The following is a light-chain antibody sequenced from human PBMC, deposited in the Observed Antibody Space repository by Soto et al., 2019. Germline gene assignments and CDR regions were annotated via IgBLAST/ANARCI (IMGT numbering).Light chain of an antibody. CDR1: QSIDSW. CDR2: KAS. V-gene: IGKV1-5*03. CDR3: QQYSVYPWT. J-gene: IGKJ1*01. Sequence: DIQMTQSPASLSASVGDRVTITCRASQSIDSWLAWLQQRPEKAPKLLIYKASNLKSGVPSRFSGSRSGTQFTLTISNLQPDDFATYYCQQYSVYPWTFGQGTKVEI.